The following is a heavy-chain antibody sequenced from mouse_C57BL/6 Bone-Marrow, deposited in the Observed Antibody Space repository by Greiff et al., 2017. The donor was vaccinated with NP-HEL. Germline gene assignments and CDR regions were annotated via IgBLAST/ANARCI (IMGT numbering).Heavy chain of an antibody. J-gene: IGHJ2*01. CDR1: GYTFTDYE. Sequence: QVQLKESGAELVRPGASVTLSCKASGYTFTDYEMHWVKQTPVHGLEWIGAIDPETGGTAYNQKFKGKAILTADKSSSTAYMELRSLTSEDSAVYYCTRWKLGKYYFDYWGQGTTLTVFS. CDR2: IDPETGGT. D-gene: IGHD4-1*01. CDR3: TRWKLGKYYFDY. V-gene: IGHV1-15*01.